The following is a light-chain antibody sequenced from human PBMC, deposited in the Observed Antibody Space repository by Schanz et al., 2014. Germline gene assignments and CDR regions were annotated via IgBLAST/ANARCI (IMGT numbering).Light chain of an antibody. Sequence: EIVMTQSPATLSVSPGERATLSCRASQSVRSNLAWYQQKPGQAPRLLIYGAYSRATGIPDRFSGSGSGTDFTLTISRLEPEDCAVYYCQQRSNWPPLTFGGGPKVEIK. J-gene: IGKJ4*01. CDR1: QSVRSN. V-gene: IGKV3D-20*02. CDR3: QQRSNWPPLT. CDR2: GAY.